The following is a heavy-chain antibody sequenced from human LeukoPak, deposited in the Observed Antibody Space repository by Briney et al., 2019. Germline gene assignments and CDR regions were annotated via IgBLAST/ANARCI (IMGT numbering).Heavy chain of an antibody. CDR1: GSTFSSYG. CDR3: ARDRVPEATSAYGMDV. V-gene: IGHV3-33*01. CDR2: IWYDGSNK. Sequence: GRSLRLACAASGSTFSSYGMHWDRQAPSKGLEWVAVIWYDGSNKYYADSVKCRFTISRDNSKNTLYMQMNSMRAEDTAVYYCARDRVPEATSAYGMDVWGQGTTVTVSS. J-gene: IGHJ6*02. D-gene: IGHD1-14*01.